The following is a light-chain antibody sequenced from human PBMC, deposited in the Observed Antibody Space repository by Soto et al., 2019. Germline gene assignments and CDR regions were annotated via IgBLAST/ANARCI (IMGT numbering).Light chain of an antibody. CDR2: DVS. J-gene: IGLJ1*01. Sequence: QSALTQPASVSGSPGQSITISCTGTSSDVGGYNYVSWYQQHPGKAPKLMIYDVSNRPSGVSNRFSGSKSGNTASLTISGLQAEAEADYYCSSYTSISALLYVFGTGTKLTVL. CDR3: SSYTSISALLYV. CDR1: SSDVGGYNY. V-gene: IGLV2-14*01.